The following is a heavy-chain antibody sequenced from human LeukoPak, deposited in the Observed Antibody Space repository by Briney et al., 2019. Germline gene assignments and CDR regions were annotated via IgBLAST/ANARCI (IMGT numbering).Heavy chain of an antibody. V-gene: IGHV1-8*02. J-gene: IGHJ4*02. D-gene: IGHD1-26*01. CDR2: MNPNSGNT. Sequence: ASVKVSCKASGYTFTSYGISWVRQATGQGLEWMGWMNPNSGNTGYAQKFQGRVTMTRNTSISTAYMELSSLRSEDTAVYYCARELTSGSYYAFDYWGQGTLVTVSS. CDR1: GYTFTSYG. CDR3: ARELTSGSYYAFDY.